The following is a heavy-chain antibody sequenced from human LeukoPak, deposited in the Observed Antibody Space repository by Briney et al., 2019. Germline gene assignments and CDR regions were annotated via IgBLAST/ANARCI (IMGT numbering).Heavy chain of an antibody. J-gene: IGHJ4*02. V-gene: IGHV3-7*01. CDR1: GFAFSTYW. Sequence: QAGGSLRLSGAASGFAFSTYWMDWVRQAPGKGLEWVGNINQDGSVKHYVDSVRGRFTISRDNARNSVYLQMNALRVEDTAVYYCTRDFVFWGQGTLVTASS. CDR3: TRDFVF. D-gene: IGHD3-3*01. CDR2: INQDGSVK.